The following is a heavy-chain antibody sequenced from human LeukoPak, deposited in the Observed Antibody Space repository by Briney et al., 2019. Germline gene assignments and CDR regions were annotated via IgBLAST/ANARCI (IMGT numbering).Heavy chain of an antibody. CDR1: GGSFSGYY. V-gene: IGHV4-34*01. CDR2: INHSGST. CDR3: AGEDLCSGGSCYYDY. J-gene: IGHJ4*02. Sequence: SETLSLTCAVYGGSFSGYYWSWIRQPPGKGLEWIGEINHSGSTNYNPSLKSRVTISVDTSKNQFSLKLSSVTAADTAVYYCAGEDLCSGGSCYYDYWGQGTLVTVSS. D-gene: IGHD2-15*01.